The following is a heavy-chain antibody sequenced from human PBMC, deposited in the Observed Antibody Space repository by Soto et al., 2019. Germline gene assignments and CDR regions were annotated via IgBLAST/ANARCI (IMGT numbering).Heavy chain of an antibody. CDR2: INAGNGDT. D-gene: IGHD3-3*01. CDR1: GDTFNTHT. Sequence: QVQFVQTGAAVRKPGASVTVSCQASGDTFNTHTIHWLRQAAGQRLEWMGWINAGNGDTKYSQKFQGRVTMNRDTSARSTDLELARLTSEDTAVYYCSKGEGLLRFLEWLFFFRLWSQRTLDTVSS. CDR3: SKGEGLLRFLEWLFFFRL. J-gene: IGHJ4*02. V-gene: IGHV1-3*01.